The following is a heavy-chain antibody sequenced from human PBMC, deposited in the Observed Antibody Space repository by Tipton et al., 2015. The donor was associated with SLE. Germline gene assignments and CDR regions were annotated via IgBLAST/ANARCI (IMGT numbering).Heavy chain of an antibody. CDR1: GGSFSDYN. D-gene: IGHD1-26*01. CDR2: INPSGNP. V-gene: IGHV4-34*01. CDR3: ARGPQRVGRFQS. Sequence: TLSLTCTVYGGSFSDYNWNWIRQPPGKGLEWIGEINPSGNPNYNPSLKIRVTISVDTSKTQFSLHLSSVTAADTAVYYCARGPQRVGRFQSWGQGTLVTVSS. J-gene: IGHJ4*02.